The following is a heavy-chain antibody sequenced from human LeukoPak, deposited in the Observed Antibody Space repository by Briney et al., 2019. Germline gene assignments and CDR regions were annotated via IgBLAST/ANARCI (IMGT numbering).Heavy chain of an antibody. J-gene: IGHJ4*02. Sequence: GGSLRLSCAASGFTFSSYGMHWVRQAPGKGLEWVAFIRYNGSNKYYADSVKGRFTISRDNSKDTLYLQMNSLRAEDTAVYYCAKDTSGWYLGVDYWGQGTLVTVSS. CDR3: AKDTSGWYLGVDY. V-gene: IGHV3-30*02. CDR1: GFTFSSYG. CDR2: IRYNGSNK. D-gene: IGHD6-19*01.